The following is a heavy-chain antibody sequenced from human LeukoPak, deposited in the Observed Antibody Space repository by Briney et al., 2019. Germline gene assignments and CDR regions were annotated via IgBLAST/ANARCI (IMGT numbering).Heavy chain of an antibody. Sequence: SVKVSCKASGGTFSSYAISWVRQAPGQGLEWMGGIIPIFGTANYAQKFQGRVTITADKSTSTAYMELSSLRSEDTAVYYCARCTTGKTFGSLREIKKSREIDYWGQGTLVTVSS. J-gene: IGHJ4*02. CDR1: GGTFSSYA. CDR3: ARCTTGKTFGSLREIKKSREIDY. V-gene: IGHV1-69*06. CDR2: IIPIFGTA. D-gene: IGHD1-1*01.